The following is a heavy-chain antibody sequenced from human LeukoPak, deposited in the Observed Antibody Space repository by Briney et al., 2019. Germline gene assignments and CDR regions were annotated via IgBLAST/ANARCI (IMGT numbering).Heavy chain of an antibody. CDR3: AKVSPGYSSGFDY. J-gene: IGHJ4*02. Sequence: GGSLRLSCAASEFTFSSYGMHWVRRAPGKGLEWVAVIWYDGSNKYYADSVKGRFTISRDNSKNTLYLQMNSLRAEDTAVYYCAKVSPGYSSGFDYWGQGTLVTVSS. V-gene: IGHV3-33*06. CDR2: IWYDGSNK. CDR1: EFTFSSYG. D-gene: IGHD6-19*01.